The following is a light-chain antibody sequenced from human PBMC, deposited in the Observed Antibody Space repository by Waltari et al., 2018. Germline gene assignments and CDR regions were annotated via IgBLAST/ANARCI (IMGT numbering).Light chain of an antibody. Sequence: EIVMTQSPATLSVSPGERATLSCRASQSLSTNLAWYQQTSGQAPRPLIHSASTRATGIPARFSGSGSGTEFTLTISSLQSEDSGVYYCQQYHNWPPWTFGQGTKVEIK. CDR2: SAS. V-gene: IGKV3-15*01. CDR1: QSLSTN. CDR3: QQYHNWPPWT. J-gene: IGKJ1*01.